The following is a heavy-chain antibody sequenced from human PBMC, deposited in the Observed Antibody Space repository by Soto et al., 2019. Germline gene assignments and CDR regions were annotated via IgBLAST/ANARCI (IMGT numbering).Heavy chain of an antibody. V-gene: IGHV1-69*01. Sequence: QVQLVQSGAEVKKPGSSVKVSCKASGGTFSSYAISWVRQAPGQGLEWMGGLIPIFGTANYAQKFQGRVTITADESTSTAYFELSSLRSEDTAVYYCASRKGYYGSGSYRYYYYYGMDVWGQGTTVTVSS. CDR2: LIPIFGTA. CDR1: GGTFSSYA. CDR3: ASRKGYYGSGSYRYYYYYGMDV. D-gene: IGHD3-10*01. J-gene: IGHJ6*02.